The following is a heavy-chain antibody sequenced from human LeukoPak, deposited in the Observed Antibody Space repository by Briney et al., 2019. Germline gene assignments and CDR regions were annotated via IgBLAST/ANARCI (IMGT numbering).Heavy chain of an antibody. V-gene: IGHV1-2*06. CDR1: EYTFTGYY. Sequence: ASVKVSCKASEYTFTGYYMHWVRQAPGQGLEWMGRINPNSGGTNYAQKFQGRVTMTRDTSISTAYMELSRLRSDDTAVYYCARGYYDFWSGYSHNWFDPWGQGTLVTVSS. J-gene: IGHJ5*02. D-gene: IGHD3-3*01. CDR3: ARGYYDFWSGYSHNWFDP. CDR2: INPNSGGT.